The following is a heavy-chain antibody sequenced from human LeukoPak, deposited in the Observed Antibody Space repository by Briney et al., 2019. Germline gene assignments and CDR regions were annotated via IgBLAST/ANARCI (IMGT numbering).Heavy chain of an antibody. CDR1: GFTFSSYG. CDR3: AKETLFDY. CDR2: IRYDGSNK. Sequence: PGGSLRLSCAASGFTFSSYGMHWVRQAPGRGLEWVAFIRYDGSNKYYADSVKDRFTISRDNSKNTLYLQMNSLRAEDTAVHYCAKETLFDYWGQGTLVTVSS. J-gene: IGHJ4*02. V-gene: IGHV3-30*02.